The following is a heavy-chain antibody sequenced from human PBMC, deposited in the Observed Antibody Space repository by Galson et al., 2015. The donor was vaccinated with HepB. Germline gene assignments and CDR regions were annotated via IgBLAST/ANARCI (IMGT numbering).Heavy chain of an antibody. Sequence: SVKVSCKASGFTLTNYYMHWVRQAPGQGLEWIGIINPSDGSTSYAQKFQGRVTMTRDTSTSTVYMELSSLRSEDTAVYYCAREYCGGDCYSYCWGQGTLVTVSS. J-gene: IGHJ4*02. D-gene: IGHD2-21*02. CDR3: AREYCGGDCYSYC. CDR1: GFTLTNYY. CDR2: INPSDGST. V-gene: IGHV1-46*03.